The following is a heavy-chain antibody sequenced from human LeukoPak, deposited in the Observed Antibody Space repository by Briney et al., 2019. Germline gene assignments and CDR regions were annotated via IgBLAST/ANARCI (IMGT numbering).Heavy chain of an antibody. D-gene: IGHD2-15*01. J-gene: IGHJ4*02. Sequence: SETLSLTCTVSGGSISSSSYYWGWIRQPPGKGLEWIGSIYYSGSTYYNPSLKSRVTISVDTSKNQFSLKLSSVTAADTAVYYCARVGIVVVVAAVDYWGQGTLVTVSS. V-gene: IGHV4-39*07. CDR3: ARVGIVVVVAAVDY. CDR2: IYYSGST. CDR1: GGSISSSSYY.